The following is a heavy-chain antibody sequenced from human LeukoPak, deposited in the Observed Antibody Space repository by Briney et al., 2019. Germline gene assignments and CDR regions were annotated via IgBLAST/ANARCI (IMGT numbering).Heavy chain of an antibody. CDR2: ISGSGGST. D-gene: IGHD3-3*01. V-gene: IGHV3-23*01. Sequence: PGGSLRLSCAASGFTFSSHVMSWVRQAPGKGLEWVSTISGSGGSTYYADSVKGRFTISRDNPKNTLSLQMNSLRAEDTAVYYCAKGSAYADFWGQGTLVTVSS. CDR1: GFTFSSHV. CDR3: AKGSAYADF. J-gene: IGHJ4*02.